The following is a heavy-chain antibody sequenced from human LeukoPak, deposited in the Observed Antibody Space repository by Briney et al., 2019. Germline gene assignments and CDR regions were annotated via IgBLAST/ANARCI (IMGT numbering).Heavy chain of an antibody. CDR3: ARLLTYYYDSSDSEIDY. V-gene: IGHV1-18*01. J-gene: IGHJ4*02. CDR1: GYTFTSYG. Sequence: GASVKVSCKASGYTFTSYGISWVRQAPGQGLEWMGWISAYNGNTNYAQKLQGRVTMTTDTSTSTAYMELRSLRSDDTAVYYCARLLTYYYDSSDSEIDYWGQGTLVTVSS. D-gene: IGHD3-22*01. CDR2: ISAYNGNT.